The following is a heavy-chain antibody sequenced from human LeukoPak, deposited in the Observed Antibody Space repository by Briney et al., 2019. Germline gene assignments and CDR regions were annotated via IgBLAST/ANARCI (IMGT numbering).Heavy chain of an antibody. V-gene: IGHV1-45*02. D-gene: IGHD3-10*01. CDR3: AIIADYYGSGSPPGVGY. CDR2: ITPFNGNT. J-gene: IGHJ4*02. CDR1: GYTFTYRY. Sequence: GASVKVSCKASGYTFTYRYLHWVRQAPGQALEWMGWITPFNGNTNYAQKFQDRVTITRDRSMSTAYMELSSLRSEDTAMYYCAIIADYYGSGSPPGVGYWGQGTLVTVSS.